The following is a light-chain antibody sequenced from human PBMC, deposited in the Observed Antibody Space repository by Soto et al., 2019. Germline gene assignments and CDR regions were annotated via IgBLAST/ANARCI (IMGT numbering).Light chain of an antibody. V-gene: IGKV3-15*01. J-gene: IGKJ4*01. CDR2: GAS. CDR3: QQYENWPQLS. Sequence: IVLTQSPGTLSLSPGERANLSCRASQSVGTKLAWYQQTPGQAPRLLIYGASSRAPGIPTRFSGSVSGTEFTLTISSLQSEDFAVYYCQQYENWPQLSFAGGTKVDIK. CDR1: QSVGTK.